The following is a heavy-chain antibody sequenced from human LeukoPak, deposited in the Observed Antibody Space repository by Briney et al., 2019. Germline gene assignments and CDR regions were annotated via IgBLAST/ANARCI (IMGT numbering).Heavy chain of an antibody. CDR3: ARGYGKGIAAAGTENFDY. CDR2: ISSSSSTI. CDR1: GFTFSSYS. Sequence: GGSLRLSCAASGFTFSSYSMNWVRQAPGKGLEWVSYISSSSSTIYYADSVKGRFTISRDNAKNSLYLQMNSLRAEDTAVYYCARGYGKGIAAAGTENFDYWGQGTLATVSS. V-gene: IGHV3-48*04. D-gene: IGHD6-13*01. J-gene: IGHJ4*02.